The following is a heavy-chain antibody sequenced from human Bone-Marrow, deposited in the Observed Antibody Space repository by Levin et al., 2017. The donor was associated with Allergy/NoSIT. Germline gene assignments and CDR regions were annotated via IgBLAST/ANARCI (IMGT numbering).Heavy chain of an antibody. D-gene: IGHD2-2*01. CDR2: ISGSGGGT. V-gene: IGHV3-23*01. Sequence: GGSLRLSCAASGFTFSSYAMSWVRQAPGKGLEWVSAISGSGGGTYNADSVKGRFTISRDNSKNTLYLKMNSLRAEDTAVYYCATAPGPYCSSTSCYLTNWGQGTLVTVSS. CDR3: ATAPGPYCSSTSCYLTN. CDR1: GFTFSSYA. J-gene: IGHJ4*02.